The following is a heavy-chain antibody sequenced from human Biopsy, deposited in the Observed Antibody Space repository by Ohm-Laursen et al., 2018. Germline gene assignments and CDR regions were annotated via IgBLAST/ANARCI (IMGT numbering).Heavy chain of an antibody. CDR2: ISASGNHI. V-gene: IGHV3-21*01. D-gene: IGHD2-15*01. CDR3: ARAYPPPGRRLVVVAGDFDC. J-gene: IGHJ4*02. CDR1: GFTFSGFS. Sequence: SLRLFCSASGFTFSGFSMNWVRQAPGKGLEWVSSISASGNHIYYTDSVKGRFTVSRDNAKNSLYLQMNSLRAEDTAVYYCARAYPPPGRRLVVVAGDFDCWGQGTRVTVSS.